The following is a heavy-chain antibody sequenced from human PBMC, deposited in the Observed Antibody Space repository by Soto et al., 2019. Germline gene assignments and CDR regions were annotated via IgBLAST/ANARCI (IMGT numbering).Heavy chain of an antibody. J-gene: IGHJ4*02. CDR1: GGSISSYY. V-gene: IGHV4-59*08. Sequence: SETLSLTCTVSGGSISSYYWSWIRQPPGKGLEWIGYIYYSGSTNYNPSLKSRVTISVDTSKNQFSLMLSSVTAADTAVYYCARRQSDGSGSYYNDYWGQGTLVTVSS. D-gene: IGHD3-10*01. CDR2: IYYSGST. CDR3: ARRQSDGSGSYYNDY.